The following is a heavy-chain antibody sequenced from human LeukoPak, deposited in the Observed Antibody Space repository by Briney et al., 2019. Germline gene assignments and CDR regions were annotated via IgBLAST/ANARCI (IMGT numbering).Heavy chain of an antibody. CDR2: IYHDGST. D-gene: IGHD6-19*01. V-gene: IGHV4-38-2*02. CDR1: GISISSGYY. Sequence: SETLSLTCSVSGISISSGYYYAWIRQTPGKGLEWIRNIYHDGSTFYNPSLERRVTISVDVSRNQFSLKLTSLTAADTAVYYCARDKSMSFSVGWYGWFDPWGQGTPVTVSS. J-gene: IGHJ5*02. CDR3: ARDKSMSFSVGWYGWFDP.